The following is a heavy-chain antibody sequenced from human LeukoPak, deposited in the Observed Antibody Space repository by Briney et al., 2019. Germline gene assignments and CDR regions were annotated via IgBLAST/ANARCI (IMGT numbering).Heavy chain of an antibody. J-gene: IGHJ4*02. CDR3: TRTGMFADS. Sequence: SQTLSLTCAISGDSVSSNSAAWNWIRQSPARGLEWLGRTYYRSKWYNDYAVSVKSRITINPDTSRNQFSLQLESVTPDDTAMYYCTRTGMFADSWGRGTLVTVSS. V-gene: IGHV6-1*01. D-gene: IGHD3-10*02. CDR1: GDSVSSNSAA. CDR2: TYYRSKWYN.